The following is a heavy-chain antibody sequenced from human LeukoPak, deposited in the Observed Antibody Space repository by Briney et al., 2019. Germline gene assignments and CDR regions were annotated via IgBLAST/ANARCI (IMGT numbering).Heavy chain of an antibody. J-gene: IGHJ5*02. V-gene: IGHV1-69*06. CDR2: IIPIFGTA. CDR1: GGTFSSYA. Sequence: SVKVSCKASGGTFSSYAISWVRQAPGQGLEWMGGIIPIFGTANYAQKFQGRVTITADKSTSTAYMELNSLKAEDTAVYYCTSRVGHTLAWGQGTLVTVSS. CDR3: TSRVGHTLA.